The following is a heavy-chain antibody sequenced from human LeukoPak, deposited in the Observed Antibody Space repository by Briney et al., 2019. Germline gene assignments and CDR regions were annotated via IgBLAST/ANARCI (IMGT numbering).Heavy chain of an antibody. CDR3: ASGGSYFDY. V-gene: IGHV4-59*12. CDR1: GGSISSYY. J-gene: IGHJ4*02. Sequence: PSETLSLTCTVSGGSISSYYWSWIRQPPGKGLEWIGYIYYSGSTNYKPSLKSRVTISVDTSKNQFSLQLNSVTPEDTAVYYCASGGSYFDYWGQGTLVTVSS. D-gene: IGHD1-26*01. CDR2: IYYSGST.